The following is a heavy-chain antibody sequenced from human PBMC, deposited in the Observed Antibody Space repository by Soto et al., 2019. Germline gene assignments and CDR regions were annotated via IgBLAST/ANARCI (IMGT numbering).Heavy chain of an antibody. V-gene: IGHV4-31*03. CDR1: GASILTGDYF. Sequence: SETLSSTGPVSGASILTGDYFCIWILKHPGKGLEWIGYIYYSGSTYYNPSLKSRLTISRDKSKNHFSLNLISVTAADTAVYYCARVTSITPLFTFHPCGQGTMVTVSS. J-gene: IGHJ3*01. CDR2: IYYSGST. CDR3: ARVTSITPLFTFHP. D-gene: IGHD5-12*01.